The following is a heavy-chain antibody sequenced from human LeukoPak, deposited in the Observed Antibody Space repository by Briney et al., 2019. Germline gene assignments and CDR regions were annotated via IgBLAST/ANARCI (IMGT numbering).Heavy chain of an antibody. CDR2: IRYDGSNK. CDR1: GFTFSSYG. Sequence: PGGSLRLSCAASGFTFSSYGMHWVRQAPGKGLEWVAFIRYDGSNKYYADSVKGRFTISRDNSKNTLYLQMNSLRAEDTAVYYCAKDRVFSGPYSYFDSWGQGTLVNVS. J-gene: IGHJ4*02. V-gene: IGHV3-30*02. D-gene: IGHD5-12*01. CDR3: AKDRVFSGPYSYFDS.